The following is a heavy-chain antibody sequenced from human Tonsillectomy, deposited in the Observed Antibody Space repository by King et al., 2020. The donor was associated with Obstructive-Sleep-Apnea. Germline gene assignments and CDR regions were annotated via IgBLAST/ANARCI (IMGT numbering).Heavy chain of an antibody. V-gene: IGHV3-30*02. CDR3: AKALSSWDY. Sequence: QLVQAWGGVVQLGRSMSRACAWSGFTFSSYGRHWVRQAPGKGVAWCAFIRYDGISKYYADSVKGRVTISRDNSKNTLYLQMNSLRTEDTAVYYCAKALSSWDYWGQGTLVTVSS. J-gene: IGHJ4*02. D-gene: IGHD6-13*01. CDR2: IRYDGISK. CDR1: GFTFSSYG.